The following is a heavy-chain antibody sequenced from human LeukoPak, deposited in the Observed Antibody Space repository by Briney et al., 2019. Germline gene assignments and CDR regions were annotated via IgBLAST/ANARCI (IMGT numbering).Heavy chain of an antibody. V-gene: IGHV5-51*01. CDR2: IYPGDSET. J-gene: IGHJ4*02. Sequence: GESLQISCKGSGYSFTTNWIGWVRQMPGKGLEWMGIIYPGDSETRYSPSFQGQVTMSADKSISTAYLQWSSLKASDTAIYYCVRSRGYSYGYSYYFDYWGQGTLVTVSS. CDR3: VRSRGYSYGYSYYFDY. D-gene: IGHD5-18*01. CDR1: GYSFTTNW.